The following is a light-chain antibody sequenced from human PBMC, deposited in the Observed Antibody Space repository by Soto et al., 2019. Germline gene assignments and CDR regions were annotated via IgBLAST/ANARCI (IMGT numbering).Light chain of an antibody. Sequence: QSVLTQPPSVSAAPGQKVTISCSGGDSNIGNNYVSWYQQLPGTAPKLLIYDNNKRPSGIPDRFSGSKSGTSATLGITGLQTGDEADYYCGTWDGSLRAVVFGGGTKLTVL. CDR2: DNN. CDR1: DSNIGNNY. CDR3: GTWDGSLRAVV. J-gene: IGLJ2*01. V-gene: IGLV1-51*01.